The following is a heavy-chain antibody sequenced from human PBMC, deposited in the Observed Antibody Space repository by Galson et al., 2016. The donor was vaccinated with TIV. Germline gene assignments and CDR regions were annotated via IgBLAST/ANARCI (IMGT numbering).Heavy chain of an antibody. V-gene: IGHV1-2*02. J-gene: IGHJ5*02. CDR3: ASDLESSRWYDNCFDP. CDR1: GYTFIGYS. CDR2: INPNSSNT. Sequence: SVKVSCKASGYTFIGYSMHWVRQAPGQGLEWMGWINPNSSNTNYAQRFQGRVTMTRDTSISTAYMELTSLRSDDTAVYYCASDLESSRWYDNCFDPWGQGTLVTVSS. D-gene: IGHD6-13*01.